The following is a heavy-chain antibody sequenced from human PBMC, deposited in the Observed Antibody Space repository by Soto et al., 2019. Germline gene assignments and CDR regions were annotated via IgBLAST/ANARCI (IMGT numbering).Heavy chain of an antibody. D-gene: IGHD6-6*01. V-gene: IGHV3-9*01. J-gene: IGHJ4*02. CDR1: GFTFDDYA. CDR3: AGDLGVSTRPKGY. CDR2: INWNSGSI. Sequence: EVQLVESGGGLVQPGRSLRLSCAASGFTFDDYAMHWVRQVPGKGLEWVSGINWNSGSIGYADSVKGRFAISRDNAKNSLHLQMNSLRAEDTAFYYCAGDLGVSTRPKGYWGQGTLVTVSS.